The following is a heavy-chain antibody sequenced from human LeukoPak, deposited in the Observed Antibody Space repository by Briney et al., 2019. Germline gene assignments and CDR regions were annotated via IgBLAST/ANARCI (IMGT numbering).Heavy chain of an antibody. CDR2: IYHSGST. Sequence: SQTLSLTCAVSGGSISSGGYSWSWIRQPPGKGLEWIGYIYHSGSTYYNPSLKGRVTISVDRSKNQFSLKLSSVTAADTAVYYCAREVLGGYADWGQGTLVTVSS. D-gene: IGHD3-22*01. CDR1: GGSISSGGYS. CDR3: AREVLGGYAD. V-gene: IGHV4-30-2*01. J-gene: IGHJ4*02.